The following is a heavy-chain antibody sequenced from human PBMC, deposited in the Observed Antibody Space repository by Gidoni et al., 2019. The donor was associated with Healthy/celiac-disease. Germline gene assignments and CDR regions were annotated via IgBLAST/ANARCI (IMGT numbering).Heavy chain of an antibody. CDR1: GYTFTGYY. Sequence: QVQLVQSGAEVKKPGASVKVPCKASGYTFTGYYMHWRRQAPGQGLEWMGWINPNSGGTNYAQKFQGRVTMTRDTSISTAYMERSRLRSDDTAVYYCARRLHLDYDSSGGPPNDAFDIWGQGTMVTVSS. V-gene: IGHV1-2*02. CDR3: ARRLHLDYDSSGGPPNDAFDI. D-gene: IGHD3-22*01. CDR2: INPNSGGT. J-gene: IGHJ3*02.